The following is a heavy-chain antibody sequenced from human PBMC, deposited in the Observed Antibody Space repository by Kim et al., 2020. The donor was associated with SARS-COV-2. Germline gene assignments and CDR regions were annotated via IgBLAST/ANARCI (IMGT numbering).Heavy chain of an antibody. D-gene: IGHD1-26*01. CDR3: ARGNVAGASFDP. J-gene: IGHJ5*02. V-gene: IGHV4-59*13. CDR1: GGSLSSYY. Sequence: ETLSLTCTVSGGSLSSYYWSWIRQPPGKGLEWIGYIYFTGTTNYSPSLKSRVTMSLGTSINEFSLKLKSVTAADTAVYFCARGNVAGASFDPWGQGIL. CDR2: IYFTGTT.